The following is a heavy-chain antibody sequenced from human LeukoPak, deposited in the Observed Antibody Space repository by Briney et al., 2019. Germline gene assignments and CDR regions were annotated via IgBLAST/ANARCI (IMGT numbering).Heavy chain of an antibody. CDR2: IYYSGIT. D-gene: IGHD2-15*01. Sequence: PSETLSLTCTVSGGSITSSGYYWGWIRQPPGKGLEWIGSIYYSGITYYNPSLKSRVTISVDTSKNQFSLKLSSVTAADTAVYYCARQYCSGGTCFSIGYWGQGTLVTVSS. CDR1: GGSITSSGYY. CDR3: ARQYCSGGTCFSIGY. V-gene: IGHV4-39*01. J-gene: IGHJ4*02.